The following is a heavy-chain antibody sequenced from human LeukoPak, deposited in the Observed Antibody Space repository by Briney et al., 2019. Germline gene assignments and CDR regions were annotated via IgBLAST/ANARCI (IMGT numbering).Heavy chain of an antibody. Sequence: GSLRLSCVASEFTFSSYNMNWVRQAPGKGLEWVSSISSSGSYIYYADAVKGRFTISRDNAKNSLYLQMNSLRAEDTAVYYCAREIFWSGYYSNLHFDYWGRGTLVTVSS. CDR2: ISSSGSYI. CDR1: EFTFSSYN. V-gene: IGHV3-21*01. J-gene: IGHJ4*02. CDR3: AREIFWSGYYSNLHFDY. D-gene: IGHD3-3*01.